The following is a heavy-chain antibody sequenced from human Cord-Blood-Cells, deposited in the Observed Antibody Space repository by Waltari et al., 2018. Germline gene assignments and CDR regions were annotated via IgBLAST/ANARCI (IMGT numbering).Heavy chain of an antibody. Sequence: EVQLVGSGGGLVKRGGSLRLSCAASGFTFRNAWMSWVRQAPGEGLKWVGRIKSKTDGGTTDYAAPVKGRFTISRDDSKNTLYLQMNSLKTEDTAVYYCTTMVSGLEDYWGQGTLVTVSS. J-gene: IGHJ4*02. CDR3: TTMVSGLEDY. V-gene: IGHV3-15*01. CDR2: IKSKTDGGTT. D-gene: IGHD2-8*01. CDR1: GFTFRNAW.